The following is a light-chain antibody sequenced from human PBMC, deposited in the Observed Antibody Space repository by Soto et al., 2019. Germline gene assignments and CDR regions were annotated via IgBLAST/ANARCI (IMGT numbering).Light chain of an antibody. J-gene: IGLJ1*01. CDR1: SSDVGGYNY. Sequence: QSVLTQPASVSGSPGQSITISCSGTSSDVGGYNYVSWYQQHPGKAPKLMIYEVSNRPSGVSNRFSGSKSGNTASLTNSGLQAEDEADYYFSSHTSSNTYVFGTGTKLTVL. CDR2: EVS. CDR3: SSHTSSNTYV. V-gene: IGLV2-14*01.